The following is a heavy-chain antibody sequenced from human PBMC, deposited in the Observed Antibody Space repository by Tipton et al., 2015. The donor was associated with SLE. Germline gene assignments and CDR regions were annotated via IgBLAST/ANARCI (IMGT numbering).Heavy chain of an antibody. CDR2: INPNSGGT. V-gene: IGHV1-2*02. CDR3: ARERYDYIWGSYRHDAFDI. J-gene: IGHJ3*02. D-gene: IGHD3-16*02. CDR1: GYTFTGYY. Sequence: QLVQSGAEVKKPGASVKVSCKASGYTFTGYYMHWVRQAPGQGLEWMGWINPNSGGTSYAQKFQGRVTMTRDTSISTAYMELSRLRSDDTAVYYCARERYDYIWGSYRHDAFDIWGQGTMVTVSS.